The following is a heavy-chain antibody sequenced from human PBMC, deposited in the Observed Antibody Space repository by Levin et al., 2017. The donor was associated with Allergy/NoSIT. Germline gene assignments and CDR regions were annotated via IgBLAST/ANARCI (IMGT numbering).Heavy chain of an antibody. D-gene: IGHD5-12*01. Sequence: GESLKISCAASGLNFSNYAMSWIRQTPGKGLEWVSAITWHGDRTFYADSVKGRIPISRDNSKSRLHLQMDSLRAEDSAVYYCAKSGGYDYSDWGQGILVTVSS. V-gene: IGHV3-23*01. CDR1: GLNFSNYA. CDR3: AKSGGYDYSD. CDR2: ITWHGDRT. J-gene: IGHJ4*02.